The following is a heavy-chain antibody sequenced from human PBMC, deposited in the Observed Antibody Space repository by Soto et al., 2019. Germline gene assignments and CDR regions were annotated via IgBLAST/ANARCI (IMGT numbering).Heavy chain of an antibody. J-gene: IGHJ4*02. D-gene: IGHD6-13*01. V-gene: IGHV3-33*01. CDR3: ARDRVYSGWYAPGY. CDR1: GFTFSSYG. CDR2: IRYDGSNK. Sequence: QVQLVESGGGVVQPGRSLRLSCAASGFTFSSYGMHWVRQAPGKGLGWVAVIRYDGSNKYYADSVKGRFTISRDNPKNRLYLQINSLRAEHTAVYYCARDRVYSGWYAPGYWGQATLVTVSS.